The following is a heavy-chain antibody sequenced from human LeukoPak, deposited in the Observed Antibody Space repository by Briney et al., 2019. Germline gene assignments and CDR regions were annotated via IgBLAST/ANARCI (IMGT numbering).Heavy chain of an antibody. CDR3: AKHMADYFYYGMDV. J-gene: IGHJ6*02. CDR2: ITGSGAR. CDR1: GFTFNNCA. Sequence: GGSLRLSCAASGFTFNNCAMNWVRQAPGKGLEWVSSITGSGARYYADSVKGRFTISRDTSKNTLSLQMNSLRADDTAVYYCAKHMADYFYYGMDVWGHGTTVTVSS. V-gene: IGHV3-23*01. D-gene: IGHD5-24*01.